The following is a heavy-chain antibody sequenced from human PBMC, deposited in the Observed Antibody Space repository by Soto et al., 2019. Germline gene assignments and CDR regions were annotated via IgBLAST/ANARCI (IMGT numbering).Heavy chain of an antibody. D-gene: IGHD2-21*02. CDR3: ATGLTLPVRPSFDT. V-gene: IGHV3-53*01. J-gene: IGHJ5*02. CDR1: GFTVSGNY. CDR2: IFSGDNT. Sequence: EVQLVESGGGLIQSGGSLRLSCAASGFTVSGNYITWVRQAPGKGLEWVSVIFSGDNTYYSDSVKGRFTISRDNSKNTVYLQMNRLRGDDTAVYFCATGLTLPVRPSFDTWGQGTLLTVSS.